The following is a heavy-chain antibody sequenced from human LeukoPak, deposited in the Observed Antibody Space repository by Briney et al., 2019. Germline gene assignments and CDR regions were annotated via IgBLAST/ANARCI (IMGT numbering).Heavy chain of an antibody. J-gene: IGHJ4*02. CDR2: IYYSGST. V-gene: IGHV4-39*07. CDR1: GGSTSSNSYY. CDR3: AREILYDSTGYYL. Sequence: PSETLSLTCTVSGGSTSSNSYYWGWIRQPPGKGLEWIGSIYYSGSTYYNPSLNIRVTISVDTSKNQFSLNLRSVTAADTAVYYCAREILYDSTGYYLWGQGTLVTVSS. D-gene: IGHD3-22*01.